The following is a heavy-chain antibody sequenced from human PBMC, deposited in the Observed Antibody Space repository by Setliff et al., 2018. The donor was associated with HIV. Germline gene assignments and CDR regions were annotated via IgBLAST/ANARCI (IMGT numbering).Heavy chain of an antibody. CDR2: IYYSGST. CDR1: GGSISSSSYY. J-gene: IGHJ6*03. D-gene: IGHD5-12*01. CDR3: ARLRDGYNWPNYYYYYYMDV. Sequence: TLSLTCTVSGGSISSSSYYWGWIRQPPGKGLEWIGSIYYSGSTYYNPSLKSRVTISVDTSKNQFSLKLSSVTAADTAVYYCARLRDGYNWPNYYYYYYMDVWGKGTTVTSP. V-gene: IGHV4-39*01.